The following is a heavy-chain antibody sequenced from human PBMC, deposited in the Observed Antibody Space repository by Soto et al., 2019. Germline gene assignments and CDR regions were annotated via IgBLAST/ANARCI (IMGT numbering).Heavy chain of an antibody. CDR3: ARHYGYEVFDY. CDR2: IYYSVIT. V-gene: IGHV4-59*08. Sequence: PSETLSLTCTVSGGSISSYYWSWIRQPPGNGLECIGYIYYSVITNXXPSLKSRXXISVDTSKNQXSLKLXSVTAAYTAVYYCARHYGYEVFDYWCQGTLVTVSS. J-gene: IGHJ4*02. D-gene: IGHD5-18*01. CDR1: GGSISSYY.